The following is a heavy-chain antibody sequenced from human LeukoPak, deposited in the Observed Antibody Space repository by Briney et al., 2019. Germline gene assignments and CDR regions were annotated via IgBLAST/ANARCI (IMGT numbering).Heavy chain of an antibody. Sequence: GGSLRLSCAASGFTFSSYAMSWVRQAPGKGLEWISAISGSGGSTYYADSVKGRFTISRDNSKNTLYLQMNSLRAEDTAVYYCAKDYDFWSGYPYYFDYWGQGTLVTVSS. CDR3: AKDYDFWSGYPYYFDY. J-gene: IGHJ4*02. CDR1: GFTFSSYA. D-gene: IGHD3-3*01. CDR2: ISGSGGST. V-gene: IGHV3-23*01.